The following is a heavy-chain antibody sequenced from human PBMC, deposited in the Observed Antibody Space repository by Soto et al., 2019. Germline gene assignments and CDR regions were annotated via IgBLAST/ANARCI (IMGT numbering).Heavy chain of an antibody. Sequence: GGSLRLSCAASGFTLSTYWMSWVRQAPGKGLEWVSAISGSGGTTYYADSVTGRFTISRDNSKNTVYLQKNSQRADDEALYYRAKDGLAAGFDYWGQGTLVNVSS. CDR1: GFTLSTYW. CDR2: ISGSGGTT. D-gene: IGHD3-16*01. V-gene: IGHV3-23*01. CDR3: AKDGLAAGFDY. J-gene: IGHJ4*02.